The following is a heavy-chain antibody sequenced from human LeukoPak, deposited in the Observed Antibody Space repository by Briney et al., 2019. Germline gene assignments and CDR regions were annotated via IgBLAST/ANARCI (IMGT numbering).Heavy chain of an antibody. CDR1: GFTFSSYA. V-gene: IGHV3-23*01. CDR3: ARDRSSVWGLGY. J-gene: IGHJ4*02. CDR2: ISGSGGST. Sequence: GGSLRLSCAASGFTFSSYAMSWVRQAPGKGLEWVSAISGSGGSTYYADSVKGRFTISRDNSKNTLYLQMNSLRAEDTAVYYCARDRSSVWGLGYWGQGTLVTVSS. D-gene: IGHD6-19*01.